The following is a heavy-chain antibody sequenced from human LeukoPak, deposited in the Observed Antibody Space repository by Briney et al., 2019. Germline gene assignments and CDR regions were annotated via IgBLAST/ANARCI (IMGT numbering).Heavy chain of an antibody. CDR1: GFTFSSYA. CDR3: ARLDIVVVPADRGGY. J-gene: IGHJ4*02. V-gene: IGHV3-23*01. D-gene: IGHD2-2*03. CDR2: ISGSGGST. Sequence: GGSLRLSCAASGFTFSSYAMSWVRQAPGKGLEWVSAISGSGGSTYYADSVKGRFTISRDNAKNSLYLQMNSLRAEDTAVYYCARLDIVVVPADRGGYWGQGTLVTVSS.